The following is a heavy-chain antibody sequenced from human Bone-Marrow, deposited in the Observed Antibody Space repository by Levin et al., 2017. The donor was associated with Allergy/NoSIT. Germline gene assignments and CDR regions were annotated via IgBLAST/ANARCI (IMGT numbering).Heavy chain of an antibody. CDR1: GYTFTNYW. CDR3: AWGGGDLWRSGGFGF. Sequence: GGSLRLSCKTSGYTFTNYWIGWVRQMPGKGLEWMGIVHPGDSDTRYNPSFQDHVTISVDKSISTAYLQWDSLKASDNAMYFCAWGGGDLWRSGGFGFWGQGTLVTVSS. V-gene: IGHV5-51*01. D-gene: IGHD3/OR15-3a*01. CDR2: VHPGDSDT. J-gene: IGHJ5*01.